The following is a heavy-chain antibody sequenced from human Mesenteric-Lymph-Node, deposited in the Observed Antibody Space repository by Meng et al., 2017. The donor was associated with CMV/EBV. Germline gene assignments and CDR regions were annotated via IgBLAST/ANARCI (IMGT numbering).Heavy chain of an antibody. V-gene: IGHV3-21*01. CDR3: AKDELGVSDGYSHGIDY. Sequence: GGSLRLSCAASGFTFSSYNINWVRQAPGKGLEWVSLISGSSNYIYYADSVKGRFTISRDNAKNSLYLQMNSLRAEDTAVYYCAKDELGVSDGYSHGIDYWGQGTLVTVSS. CDR2: ISGSSNYI. J-gene: IGHJ4*02. D-gene: IGHD5-18*01. CDR1: GFTFSSYN.